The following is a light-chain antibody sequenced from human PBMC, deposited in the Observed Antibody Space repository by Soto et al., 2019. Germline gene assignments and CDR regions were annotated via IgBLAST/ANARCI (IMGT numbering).Light chain of an antibody. V-gene: IGKV1-5*01. CDR3: QQANSFPLT. CDR1: QSVSAW. Sequence: DIQMTQSPSTLSASVGDRITITCRASQSVSAWVAWYQQKPGKAPKVVIYDASSLESGVPSRFSGSGSGTDFTLTISSLQPEDFATYYCQQANSFPLTFGGGTKVDIK. CDR2: DAS. J-gene: IGKJ4*01.